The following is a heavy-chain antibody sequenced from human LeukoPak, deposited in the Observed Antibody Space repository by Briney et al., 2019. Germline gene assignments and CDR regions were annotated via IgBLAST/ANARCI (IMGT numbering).Heavy chain of an antibody. CDR3: AQDWIDGDSGIDQ. CDR1: AFTFSRFA. Sequence: GGSLRLSCAASAFTFSRFAMSWVRQAPGKGLGWVSAIRAGSDVTYYADFVKGRFTISRDNSKNKLFLQMNSLKVEDTAIYFCAQDWIDGDSGIDQWGQGTLVTVSA. CDR2: IRAGSDVT. D-gene: IGHD4-17*01. J-gene: IGHJ4*02. V-gene: IGHV3-23*01.